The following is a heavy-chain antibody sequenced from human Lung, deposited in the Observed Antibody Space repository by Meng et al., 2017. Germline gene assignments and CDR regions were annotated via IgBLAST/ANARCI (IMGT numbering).Heavy chain of an antibody. V-gene: IGHV1-2*06. CDR2: IIPSSGDA. Sequence: QVPLGQVGAEVKKPGASVKLSCRASGYPFIDAYVHWVRQAPGQGLEWMGRIIPSSGDANSAQKFLGRVTLTWDTSISTAYMELSSLRSDDTAIYYCARDGGNYDFDYWGQGTLVTASS. CDR3: ARDGGNYDFDY. CDR1: GYPFIDAY. J-gene: IGHJ4*02. D-gene: IGHD1-7*01.